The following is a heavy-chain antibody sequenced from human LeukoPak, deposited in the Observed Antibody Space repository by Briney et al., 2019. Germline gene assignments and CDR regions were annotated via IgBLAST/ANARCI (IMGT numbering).Heavy chain of an antibody. Sequence: SETLSLTCAVYGGSFSGYYWSWIRQPPGKGLEWIGEINHSGSTNYNPSLKSRVTISVDTSKNQFSLKLSSVTDADTAVYYCARGRRDYYDSSGYYYYYWGQGTLVTVSS. CDR1: GGSFSGYY. V-gene: IGHV4-34*01. D-gene: IGHD3-22*01. CDR3: ARGRRDYYDSSGYYYYY. J-gene: IGHJ4*02. CDR2: INHSGST.